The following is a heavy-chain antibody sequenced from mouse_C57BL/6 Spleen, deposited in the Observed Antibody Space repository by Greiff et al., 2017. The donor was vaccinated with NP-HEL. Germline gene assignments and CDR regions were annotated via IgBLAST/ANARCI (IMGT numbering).Heavy chain of an antibody. CDR2: FYPGSGSI. D-gene: IGHD1-1*01. CDR1: GYTFTEYT. Sequence: QVHVKQSGAELVKPGASVKLSCKASGYTFTEYTIHWVKQRSGQGLEWIGWFYPGSGSIKYNEKFKDKATLTADKSSSTVYMELSRLTSEDSAVYFCARHGFYGRSYVNWYFDVWGTGTTVTVSS. J-gene: IGHJ1*03. V-gene: IGHV1-62-2*01. CDR3: ARHGFYGRSYVNWYFDV.